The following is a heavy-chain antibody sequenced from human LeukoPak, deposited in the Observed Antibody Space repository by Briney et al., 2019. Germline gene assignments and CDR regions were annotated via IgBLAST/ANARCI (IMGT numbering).Heavy chain of an antibody. Sequence: GRSPRLSCAASGFTFITYGMHWVRQAPDKGLEGVAVISSDGHDKYYADSVKGRFPISRDNSKNTLYLQMNSLRVEDTAVYYCAKQRDSGSLFDPWGQGTQVTVSS. D-gene: IGHD3-10*01. CDR1: GFTFITYG. CDR3: AKQRDSGSLFDP. J-gene: IGHJ5*02. CDR2: ISSDGHDK. V-gene: IGHV3-30*18.